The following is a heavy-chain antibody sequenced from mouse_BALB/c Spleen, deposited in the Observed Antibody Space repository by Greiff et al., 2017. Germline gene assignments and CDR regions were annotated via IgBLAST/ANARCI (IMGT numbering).Heavy chain of an antibody. Sequence: EVQLVESGGGLVKPGGSLKLSCAASGFTFSDYYMYWVRQTPEKRLEWVATISDGGSYTYYPDSVKGRFTISRDNAKNNLYLQMSSLKSEDTAMYYCARDLTTATRDWFAYWGQGTLVTVSA. V-gene: IGHV5-4*02. J-gene: IGHJ3*01. CDR2: ISDGGSYT. D-gene: IGHD1-2*01. CDR3: ARDLTTATRDWFAY. CDR1: GFTFSDYY.